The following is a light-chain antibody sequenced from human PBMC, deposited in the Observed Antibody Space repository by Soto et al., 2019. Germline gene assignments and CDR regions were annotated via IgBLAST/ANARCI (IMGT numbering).Light chain of an antibody. J-gene: IGKJ1*01. CDR1: QSVSSSY. Sequence: EIVLTQSPGTLSLSPGERATLSCRASQSVSSSYLAWYQQKPGQAPRLLIYGASSRATGILDRFSGSGSGTDFTLTISRLEPEDFAVYYCQQYGNSLKWTFGQGTKVDIK. CDR3: QQYGNSLKWT. CDR2: GAS. V-gene: IGKV3-20*01.